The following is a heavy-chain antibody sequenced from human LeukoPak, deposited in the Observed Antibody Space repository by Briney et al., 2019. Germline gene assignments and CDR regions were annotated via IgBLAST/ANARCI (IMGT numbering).Heavy chain of an antibody. J-gene: IGHJ5*02. V-gene: IGHV1-2*02. CDR1: GYTFTGYY. CDR3: ARGDYYGSPKVVAA. Sequence: ASVTVSCKASGYTFTGYYINWVRQAPGQGLEWIGWINPNSGDTNYAQKFQDRVTMTRDTSISTAYIELNFLRSDDTAVFYCARGDYYGSPKVVAAWGQGTLVTVSS. CDR2: INPNSGDT. D-gene: IGHD3-10*01.